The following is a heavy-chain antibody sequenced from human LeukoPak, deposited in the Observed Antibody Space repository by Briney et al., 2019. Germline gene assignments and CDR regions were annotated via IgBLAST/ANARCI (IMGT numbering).Heavy chain of an antibody. J-gene: IGHJ6*02. D-gene: IGHD3-3*01. CDR3: ARDGLRFLEWFTSDYYYGMDV. V-gene: IGHV1-2*02. CDR1: GYTFTGYY. CDR2: INPNSGGT. Sequence: ASVKVSCKASGYTFTGYYMHWVRQAPGQGLEWMGWINPNSGGTNYAQKFQGRVTMTRDTSVSTAYMELSRLRSDDTAVYYCARDGLRFLEWFTSDYYYGMDVWGQGTTVTVSS.